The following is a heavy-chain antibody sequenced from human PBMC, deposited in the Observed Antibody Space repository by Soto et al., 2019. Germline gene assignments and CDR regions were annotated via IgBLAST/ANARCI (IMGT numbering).Heavy chain of an antibody. CDR2: ISGSGGST. CDR1: GFTFSSYA. V-gene: IGHV3-23*01. J-gene: IGHJ3*02. D-gene: IGHD2-8*01. Sequence: RLSCAASGFTFSSYAMSWVRQAPGKGLEWVSAISGSGGSTYYADSVKGRFTISRDNSKNTLYLQMNSLRAEDTAVYYCAKAPAGVGAFDIWGQGTMVTVSS. CDR3: AKAPAGVGAFDI.